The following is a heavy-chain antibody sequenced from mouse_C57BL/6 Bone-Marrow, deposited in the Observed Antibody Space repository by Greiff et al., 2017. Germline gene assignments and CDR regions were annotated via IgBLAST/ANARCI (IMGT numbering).Heavy chain of an antibody. D-gene: IGHD1-1*01. CDR3: ARYYYGSRKGFDY. J-gene: IGHJ2*01. CDR1: GYAFSSYW. CDR2: IYPGDGDT. Sequence: VQLQQSGAELVKPGASVKISCKASGYAFSSYWMNWVKQRPGKGLEGIGQIYPGDGDTNYNGKFKGKATLTADKSSSTAYMQLSSLTSEDSAVYFCARYYYGSRKGFDYWGQGTTLTVSS. V-gene: IGHV1-80*01.